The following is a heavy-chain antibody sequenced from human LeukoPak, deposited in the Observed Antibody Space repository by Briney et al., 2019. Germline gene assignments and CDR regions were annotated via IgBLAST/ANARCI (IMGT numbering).Heavy chain of an antibody. D-gene: IGHD5-18*01. CDR1: GYSLTSYW. Sequence: GESLKISCKGSGYSLTSYWIGWVRQMPGKGLEWMGIIYPGDSDTRYRPSFQGQVTISVDKSISTAYLQWSSLKASDTAMYYCARSSSGAMVAADYWGQGTLVTVSS. J-gene: IGHJ4*02. CDR2: IYPGDSDT. V-gene: IGHV5-51*01. CDR3: ARSSSGAMVAADY.